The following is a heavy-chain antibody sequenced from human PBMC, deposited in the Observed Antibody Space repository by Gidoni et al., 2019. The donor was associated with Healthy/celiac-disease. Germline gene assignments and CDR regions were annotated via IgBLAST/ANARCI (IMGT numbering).Heavy chain of an antibody. V-gene: IGHV4-39*01. CDR2: IYYSGST. D-gene: IGHD3-10*01. Sequence: QLQLQESGPGLVKPSETLSLTCTVSGGSIRSSSYYWGWIRQPPGKGLEWIGSIYYSGSTYYNPSLKSRVTISVDTSKNQFSLKLSSVTAADTAVYYCARLPREGWLIDAFDIWGQGTMVTVSS. CDR1: GGSIRSSSYY. J-gene: IGHJ3*02. CDR3: ARLPREGWLIDAFDI.